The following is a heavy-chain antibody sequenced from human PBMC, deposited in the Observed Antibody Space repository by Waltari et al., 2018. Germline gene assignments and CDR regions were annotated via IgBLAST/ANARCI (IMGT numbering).Heavy chain of an antibody. CDR1: GFTFDDYG. Sequence: EVQLVESGGGVVRPGGSLRLSCAAPGFTFDDYGMSWVRQAPGKGLEWVSGINWNGGSTGYADSGKGRFTISRDNAKNALYLQMNSLRAEDTALYYCARGSDYYDSSGSDYWGQGTLVTVSS. CDR3: ARGSDYYDSSGSDY. D-gene: IGHD3-22*01. V-gene: IGHV3-20*04. J-gene: IGHJ4*02. CDR2: INWNGGST.